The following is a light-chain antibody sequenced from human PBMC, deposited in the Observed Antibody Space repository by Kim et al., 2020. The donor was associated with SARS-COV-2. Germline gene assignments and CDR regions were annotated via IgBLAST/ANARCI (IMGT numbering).Light chain of an antibody. Sequence: QSALTQPRSVSGSPGQSVTISCTGTSSDVGGYNYVSWYQQYPGKAPKLLIYDVSKRPSGVPDRFSGSKSGNTASLTISGLQAEDEADYYCCSYAGSYTVVFGGGTQLTVL. CDR2: DVS. CDR3: CSYAGSYTVV. V-gene: IGLV2-11*01. CDR1: SSDVGGYNY. J-gene: IGLJ2*01.